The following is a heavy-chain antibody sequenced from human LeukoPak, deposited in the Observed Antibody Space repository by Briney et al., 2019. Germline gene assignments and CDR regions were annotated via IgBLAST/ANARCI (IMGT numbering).Heavy chain of an antibody. CDR1: GFTFSDYY. CDR3: ARAKVRYSSSAFDY. V-gene: IGHV3-11*01. Sequence: GGSLRLSCAASGFTFSDYYMSWIRQAPGKGLEWVSYISSSGSTIYYADSVKGRFTISRDNAKNSLYLQMNSLRAGDTAVYYCARAKVRYSSSAFDYWGQGTLVTVSS. CDR2: ISSSGSTI. D-gene: IGHD6-6*01. J-gene: IGHJ4*02.